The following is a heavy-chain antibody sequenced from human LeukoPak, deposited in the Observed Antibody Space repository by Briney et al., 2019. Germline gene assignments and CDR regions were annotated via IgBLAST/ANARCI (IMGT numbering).Heavy chain of an antibody. CDR3: ARVVLLCWFDP. D-gene: IGHD2-21*01. J-gene: IGHJ5*02. CDR2: IYSGGST. Sequence: GGSISPPCAIYGCSVSSKYMCWFRPAHEKGMEWVSVIYSGGSTYHADSVKGRFTVSRDNSKNTLYLQMNSLRAEDTAMYYCARVVLLCWFDPWGQGTLVTVSS. V-gene: IGHV3-66*02. CDR1: GCSVSSKY.